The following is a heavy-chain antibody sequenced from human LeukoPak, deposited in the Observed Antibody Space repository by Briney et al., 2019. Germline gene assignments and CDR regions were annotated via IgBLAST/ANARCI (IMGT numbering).Heavy chain of an antibody. CDR3: ARPGPQLGLYFDY. CDR1: GFTVSSNY. CDR2: IYSGGST. V-gene: IGHV3-66*04. D-gene: IGHD6-13*01. J-gene: IGHJ4*02. Sequence: GGSLRLSCAASGFTVSSNYMSWVRQAPGKGLEWVSVIYSGGSTYYADSVKGRFTISRDNSKNTLYLQMNSLRAEDTAVYYCARPGPQLGLYFDYWGQGTLVTVSS.